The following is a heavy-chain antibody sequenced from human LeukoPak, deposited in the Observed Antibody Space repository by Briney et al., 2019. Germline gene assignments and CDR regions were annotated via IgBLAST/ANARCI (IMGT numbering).Heavy chain of an antibody. CDR3: ASYCSGGSCCDY. CDR2: IKHDGSDK. J-gene: IGHJ4*02. CDR1: GISFSTYW. D-gene: IGHD2-15*01. V-gene: IGHV3-7*05. Sequence: PGGSLRLSCVASGISFSTYWMTWVRQAPGKGLEWVANIKHDGSDKYYVDSVKGRFTISRDNAKNSVYLQMNSLRAEDTAVYYCASYCSGGSCCDYWGRGIMVTVSS.